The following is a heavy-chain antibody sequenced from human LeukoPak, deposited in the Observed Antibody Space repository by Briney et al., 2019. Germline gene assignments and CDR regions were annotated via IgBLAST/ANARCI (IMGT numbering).Heavy chain of an antibody. V-gene: IGHV3-66*01. J-gene: IGHJ6*02. CDR3: ARVFNIAAEDGYGMDV. Sequence: PGGSLRLSCASSTFTVSSNYMSWVRQAPGKGLEWVSIIYSVGNTYYADSVKGRFTISRDNSKNTLYLQMNSLRVEDTAVYYCARVFNIAAEDGYGMDVWGQGTTATVSS. D-gene: IGHD6-13*01. CDR2: IYSVGNT. CDR1: TFTVSSNY.